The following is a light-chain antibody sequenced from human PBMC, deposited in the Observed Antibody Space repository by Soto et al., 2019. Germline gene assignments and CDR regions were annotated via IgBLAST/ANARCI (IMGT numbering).Light chain of an antibody. CDR2: GNS. V-gene: IGLV1-40*01. CDR1: SSNIGAGYD. J-gene: IGLJ2*01. CDR3: QSYDSSLSGSKV. Sequence: QSVLTQPPSVSGAPGQRVTISCTGISSNIGAGYDVHWYQQLPGTAPKLLISGNSNRPSGVPDRFSGSKSGTSASLAITGLQAEDEADYYCQSYDSSLSGSKVFGGGTKVTVL.